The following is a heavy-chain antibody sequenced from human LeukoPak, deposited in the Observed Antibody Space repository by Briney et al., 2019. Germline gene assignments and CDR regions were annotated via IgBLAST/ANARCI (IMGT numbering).Heavy chain of an antibody. J-gene: IGHJ3*02. CDR2: IKQDGSEK. Sequence: GGSLRLSCAASGFTFSSYWLSWVRQAPGKGLEWVANIKQDGSEKYYVDSVKGRFTISRDNAKNSLYLQMNSLRAEDTAVYYCARVVHTYYYDCSGQDAFDIWGQGTMVTVSS. CDR1: GFTFSSYW. D-gene: IGHD3-22*01. CDR3: ARVVHTYYYDCSGQDAFDI. V-gene: IGHV3-7*01.